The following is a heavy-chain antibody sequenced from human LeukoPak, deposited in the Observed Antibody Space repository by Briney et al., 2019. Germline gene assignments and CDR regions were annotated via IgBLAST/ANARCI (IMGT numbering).Heavy chain of an antibody. D-gene: IGHD3-22*01. V-gene: IGHV3-30-3*01. J-gene: IGHJ3*02. CDR3: ARPYYYDSSGYYYGHDAFDI. Sequence: PGRSLRLSCAASGFTFSSYAMHWVRQAPGKGLEWVAVISYDGSNKYYADSVKGRFTISRDNSKNTLYLQMNSLRAEDTAVYYCARPYYYDSSGYYYGHDAFDIRGQGTMVTVSS. CDR2: ISYDGSNK. CDR1: GFTFSSYA.